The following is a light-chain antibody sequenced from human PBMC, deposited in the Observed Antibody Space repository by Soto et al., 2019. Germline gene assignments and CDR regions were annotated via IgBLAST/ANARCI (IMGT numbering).Light chain of an antibody. CDR3: QSYDSSLSGYV. Sequence: QSVLTQPPSXXXAXXXXXTISCTGSSSNIGAGYDVHWYQQLPGTAPKLLIYGNSNRPSGVPDRFSGSKSGTSASLAITGLQAEDEADYYCQSYDSSLSGYVFGTGTKLTVL. CDR2: GNS. J-gene: IGLJ1*01. CDR1: SSNIGAGYD. V-gene: IGLV1-40*01.